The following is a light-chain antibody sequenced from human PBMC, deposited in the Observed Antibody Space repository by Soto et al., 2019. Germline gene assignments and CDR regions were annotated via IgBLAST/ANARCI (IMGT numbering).Light chain of an antibody. J-gene: IGLJ3*02. CDR1: SSDVGAHNY. CDR2: DVN. Sequence: QSALTQPPSASGSPGQSLTISCTGTSSDVGAHNYVSWYQQNPGKAPKLMLYDVNKRPSGVPDRFSGSKSVNTASLTVSGLQAEDEADYYCSSYAGGNNGVFGGGTKVTVL. CDR3: SSYAGGNNGV. V-gene: IGLV2-8*01.